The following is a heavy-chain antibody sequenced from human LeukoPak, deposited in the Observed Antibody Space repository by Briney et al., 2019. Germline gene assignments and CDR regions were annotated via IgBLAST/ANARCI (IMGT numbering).Heavy chain of an antibody. CDR3: ARVSLNYCSSTSCYSGVLGYYYMDV. J-gene: IGHJ6*03. CDR2: ISSSSSYI. V-gene: IGHV3-21*01. CDR1: GFTFSSYS. D-gene: IGHD2-2*02. Sequence: GGFLRLSCAASGFTFSSYSMNWVRQAPGKGLEWVSSISSSSSYIYYADSVKGRFTISRDNAKNSLYLQMNSLRAEDTAVYYCARVSLNYCSSTSCYSGVLGYYYMDVWGKGTTVTVSS.